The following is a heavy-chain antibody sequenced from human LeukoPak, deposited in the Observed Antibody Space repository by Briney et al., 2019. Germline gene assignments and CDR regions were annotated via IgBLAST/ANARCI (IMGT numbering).Heavy chain of an antibody. CDR2: ISSSSSYI. CDR1: GFTFSSYS. Sequence: GGSLRLSCAASGFTFSSYSMNWVRQAPGKGLEWVSSISSSSSYIYYADSVKGRFTISRDNAKNSLYLQMNSLRAEDTAVYYCAKDPGFLEWLSLPTPNPYFDYWGQRTLSPSPQ. J-gene: IGHJ4*02. V-gene: IGHV3-21*01. D-gene: IGHD3-3*01. CDR3: AKDPGFLEWLSLPTPNPYFDY.